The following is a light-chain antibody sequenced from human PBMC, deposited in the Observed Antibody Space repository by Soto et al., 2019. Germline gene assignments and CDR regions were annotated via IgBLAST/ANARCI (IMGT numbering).Light chain of an antibody. J-gene: IGLJ1*01. CDR3: SSYISSRTYV. V-gene: IGLV2-14*01. CDR1: SSDVGGYNY. CDR2: DVS. Sequence: QSALTQPASVSGSPGQSITISCTGPSSDVGGYNYVSWYQQHPGKAPKLMIYDVSNRPSGVSNHFAGSTSGNTASLTISGLQAEYEADYYCSSYISSRTYVFGPGTKVTVL.